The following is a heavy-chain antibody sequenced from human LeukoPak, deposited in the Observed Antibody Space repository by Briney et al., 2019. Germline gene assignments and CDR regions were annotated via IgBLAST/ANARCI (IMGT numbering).Heavy chain of an antibody. Sequence: ASVKVSCKAPGYTFTNYYIHWVRQAPGQGLEWMGIIKSGGGITNYAQKFQGRVTVTRDTSTSTVYMELSRLTSEDTAVYYCAREQDGGRYDYWGQGTLVTVSS. D-gene: IGHD6-19*01. J-gene: IGHJ4*02. CDR2: IKSGGGIT. CDR3: AREQDGGRYDY. V-gene: IGHV1-46*01. CDR1: GYTFTNYY.